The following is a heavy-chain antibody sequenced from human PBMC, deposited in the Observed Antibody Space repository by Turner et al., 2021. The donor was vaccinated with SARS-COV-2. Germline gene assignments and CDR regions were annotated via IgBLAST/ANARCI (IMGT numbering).Heavy chain of an antibody. D-gene: IGHD3-22*01. CDR1: GFSFNDYG. Sequence: QVLLEQSGGGVVQPGGSLGLSCVAYGFSFNDYGMHWVRQTPDKGLEWVAAIWPDGNNKYYVESVRGRFSISRDNSKNTIDLQMNSLRVDDTAVYYCARDSNVMTSYGDLWGQGTLVTVSS. CDR2: IWPDGNNK. V-gene: IGHV3-33*01. CDR3: ARDSNVMTSYGDL. J-gene: IGHJ4*02.